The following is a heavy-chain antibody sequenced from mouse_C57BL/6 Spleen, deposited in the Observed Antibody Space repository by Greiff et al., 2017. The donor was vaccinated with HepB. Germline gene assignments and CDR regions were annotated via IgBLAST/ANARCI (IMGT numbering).Heavy chain of an antibody. V-gene: IGHV1-64*01. CDR2: IHPNSGST. CDR3: AGLRPYYFDY. D-gene: IGHD2-2*01. J-gene: IGHJ2*01. CDR1: GYTFTSYW. Sequence: QVQLKQPGAELVKPGASVKLSCKASGYTFTSYWMHWVKQRPGQGLEWIGMIHPNSGSTNYNEKFKSKATLTVDKSSSTAYMQLSSLTSEDSAVYYCAGLRPYYFDYWGQGTTLTVSS.